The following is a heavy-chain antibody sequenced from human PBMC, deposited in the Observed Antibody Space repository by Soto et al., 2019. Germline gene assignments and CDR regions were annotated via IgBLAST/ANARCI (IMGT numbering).Heavy chain of an antibody. V-gene: IGHV1-2*02. CDR1: GYTFTGYY. CDR3: ARDWVDFWSGYYYYYGMDV. J-gene: IGHJ6*02. CDR2: INPNSGGT. Sequence: ASVKVSCKASGYTFTGYYMHWVRQAPGQGLEWMGWINPNSGGTNYAQKFQGRVTMTRDTSISTAYMELSRLRSDDTAVYYCARDWVDFWSGYYYYYGMDVWGQGTTVTVSS. D-gene: IGHD3-3*01.